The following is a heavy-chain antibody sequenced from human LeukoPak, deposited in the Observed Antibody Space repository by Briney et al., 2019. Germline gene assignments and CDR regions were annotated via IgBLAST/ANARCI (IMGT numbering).Heavy chain of an antibody. CDR2: FDPEDGET. V-gene: IGHV1-24*01. J-gene: IGHJ5*02. Sequence: ASVKVSCKVSGYTLTELSMHWVRQAPGKGLEWMGGFDPEDGETIYAQKFQGRVTMTEDTSTDTAYMELSSLRSEDTAVHYCATREYSSSSPTSWFDPWGQGTLVTVSS. CDR1: GYTLTELS. D-gene: IGHD6-6*01. CDR3: ATREYSSSSPTSWFDP.